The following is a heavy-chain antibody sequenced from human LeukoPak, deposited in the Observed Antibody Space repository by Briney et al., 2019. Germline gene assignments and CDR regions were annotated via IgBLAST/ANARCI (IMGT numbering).Heavy chain of an antibody. D-gene: IGHD2-2*01. V-gene: IGHV3-66*01. CDR2: IYAGGTT. CDR1: GFTVSTNY. J-gene: IGHJ5*02. CDR3: VKDRHCSSTSCYVFDP. Sequence: GGSLRLSCAASGFTVSTNYMSWVRQAPGKGLEWVSVIYAGGTTYYADSAKGRFTISRDNSKNTLYLQMSSLRAEDTAVYYCVKDRHCSSTSCYVFDPWGQGTLVTVSS.